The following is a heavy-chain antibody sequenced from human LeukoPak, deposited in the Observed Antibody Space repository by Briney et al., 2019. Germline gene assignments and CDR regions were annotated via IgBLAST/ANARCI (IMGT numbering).Heavy chain of an antibody. Sequence: GGSLRLSCAASGFTFDDYAMHWVRQAPGKGLEWVSGISWNSGSIGYADSVKGRFTISRDNAKNSLYLQMNSLRAEDTALYYCAKEAYSSSSLDYWGQGTLVTVSS. J-gene: IGHJ4*02. D-gene: IGHD6-6*01. CDR2: ISWNSGSI. CDR1: GFTFDDYA. CDR3: AKEAYSSSSLDY. V-gene: IGHV3-9*01.